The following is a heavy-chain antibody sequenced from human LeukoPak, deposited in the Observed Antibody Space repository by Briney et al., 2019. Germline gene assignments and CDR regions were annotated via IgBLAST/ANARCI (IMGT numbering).Heavy chain of an antibody. J-gene: IGHJ4*02. D-gene: IGHD3-3*01. Sequence: GGSLRLSCAASGFTFSGSAMHWVRQASGKGLEWVGHIGNKVSNYATEYAASLRGRFTISRDDSKDTAYLQVNSLKTEDTAVYYCAGNYDTWTGLNYWGQGTLVTVSS. V-gene: IGHV3-73*01. CDR3: AGNYDTWTGLNY. CDR1: GFTFSGSA. CDR2: IGNKVSNYAT.